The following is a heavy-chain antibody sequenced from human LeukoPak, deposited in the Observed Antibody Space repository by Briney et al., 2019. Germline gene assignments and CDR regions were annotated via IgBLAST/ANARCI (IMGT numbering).Heavy chain of an antibody. V-gene: IGHV4-59*01. CDR3: ARGYSSSYYYFDY. J-gene: IGHJ4*02. CDR1: GGSISSYY. D-gene: IGHD6-13*01. Sequence: SETLSLTCTVSGGSISSYYWSWLRQPPGKGLEWLGYIYYSGSTNYNPSLKSRVTISVDTSKNQFSLKLSSVTAADTAVYYCARGYSSSYYYFDYWGQGTLVTVSS. CDR2: IYYSGST.